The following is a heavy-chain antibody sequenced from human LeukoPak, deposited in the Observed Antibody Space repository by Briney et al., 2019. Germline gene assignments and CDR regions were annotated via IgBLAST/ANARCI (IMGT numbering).Heavy chain of an antibody. J-gene: IGHJ4*02. CDR2: INSDDIST. Sequence: PGGSLRLSCAASGFTLSGYWMHWIRQVPGKGLVWVSDINSDDISTSYANSVKGRFTISGDNAKNKVYLQMTNLRAEDTAVYYCVRRSTFYSGSGSYPHFDSWGRGTLVTVSS. CDR1: GFTLSGYW. CDR3: VRRSTFYSGSGSYPHFDS. D-gene: IGHD3-10*01. V-gene: IGHV3-74*01.